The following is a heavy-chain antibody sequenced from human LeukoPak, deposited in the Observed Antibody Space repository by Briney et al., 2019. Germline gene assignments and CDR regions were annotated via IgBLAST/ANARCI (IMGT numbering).Heavy chain of an antibody. CDR2: ISYDGSNK. J-gene: IGHJ3*02. D-gene: IGHD5-18*01. Sequence: PGGSLRLSCAASGFTFSSYGMHWVRQAPGKGLEWVAVISYDGSNKYYADSVKGRFTISRDNSKNTLYLQMNSLRAEDTAVYYCARDKPPSRGYSYGYGAFDIWGQGTMVTVSS. V-gene: IGHV3-30*03. CDR3: ARDKPPSRGYSYGYGAFDI. CDR1: GFTFSSYG.